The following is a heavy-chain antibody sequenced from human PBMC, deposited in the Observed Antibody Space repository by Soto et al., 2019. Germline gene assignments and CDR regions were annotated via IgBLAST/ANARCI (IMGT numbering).Heavy chain of an antibody. D-gene: IGHD3-16*01. CDR2: IIPIFGTS. CDR1: GGTFSRYA. V-gene: IGHV1-69*13. Sequence: SVKVSCKASGGTFSRYAINWVRQAPGQGLEWMGGIIPIFGTSKYAQKFQGRVTITADESTSTAYMELSSLRSEDTAVYYCARGLGDYFDYWGQGTLVTVSS. J-gene: IGHJ4*02. CDR3: ARGLGDYFDY.